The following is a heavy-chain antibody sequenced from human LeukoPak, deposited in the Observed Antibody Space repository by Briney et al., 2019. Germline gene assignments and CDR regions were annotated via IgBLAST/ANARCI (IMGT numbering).Heavy chain of an antibody. D-gene: IGHD6-13*01. CDR3: ARDSAGNDY. CDR1: GFTFSTYW. Sequence: GGSLRLACAASGFTFSTYWMSWVRQAPGKGLEWVANIKQDGSEKYYVDSVKGRFTISRDNAKNSLYLQLNSLGAEDTAMYYCARDSAGNDYWGQGTLVTVSS. V-gene: IGHV3-7*01. J-gene: IGHJ4*02. CDR2: IKQDGSEK.